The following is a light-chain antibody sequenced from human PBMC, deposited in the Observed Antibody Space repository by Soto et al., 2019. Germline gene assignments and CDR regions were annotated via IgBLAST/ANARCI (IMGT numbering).Light chain of an antibody. Sequence: QSVLTHPASVSGSPGQSSTIFCTGTSSDIGAYNFVSWYQQHPGKAPKLMLYDVNIRPSGVSNRFSGSKSGNTASLTISGLQAEDEADYYCTSRTTSTTMIFGGGTKVTVL. J-gene: IGLJ2*01. CDR1: SSDIGAYNF. CDR2: DVN. V-gene: IGLV2-14*03. CDR3: TSRTTSTTMI.